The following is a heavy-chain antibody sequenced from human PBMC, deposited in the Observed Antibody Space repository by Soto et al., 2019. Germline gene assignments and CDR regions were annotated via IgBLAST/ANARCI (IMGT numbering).Heavy chain of an antibody. J-gene: IGHJ4*02. CDR3: AISQDRGGRTTFIY. Sequence: GGSLRLSCAVSGFTFDDNAMHWVRQAPEKDLEWVSGINWKSDIGYADSVKGRFTISRDNAENSLYLQMNSLRAEDTALYYCAISQDRGGRTTFIYWGQGTQVTVSS. V-gene: IGHV3-9*01. CDR2: INWKSDI. D-gene: IGHD3-16*01. CDR1: GFTFDDNA.